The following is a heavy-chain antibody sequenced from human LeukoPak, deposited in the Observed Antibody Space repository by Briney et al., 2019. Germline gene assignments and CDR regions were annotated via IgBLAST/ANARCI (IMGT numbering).Heavy chain of an antibody. J-gene: IGHJ4*02. V-gene: IGHV4-39*01. CDR2: IYYSGST. CDR1: GGSISSYY. D-gene: IGHD1-20*01. Sequence: SETLSLTCTVSGGSISSYYWGWIRQPPGKGLEWIGSIYYSGSTYYNPSLKSRVTISVDTSKNQFSLKLSSVTAADTAVYYCARHPRKTYTWKYYFDYWGQETLVTVSS. CDR3: ARHPRKTYTWKYYFDY.